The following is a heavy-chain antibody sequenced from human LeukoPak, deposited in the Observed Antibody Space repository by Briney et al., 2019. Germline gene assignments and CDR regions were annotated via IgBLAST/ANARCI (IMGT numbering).Heavy chain of an antibody. CDR1: GYTFTGYY. D-gene: IGHD2-15*01. CDR3: ARVRVGYCSGGSCYSYYYYYMDV. CDR2: INPNSGGT. J-gene: IGHJ6*03. V-gene: IGHV1-2*02. Sequence: ASVKVSCKASGYTFTGYYMHWVRQAPGQGLEWMGWINPNSGGTNYAQKFQGRVTMTRDTSISTAYMELSRLRSDDTAVYYCARVRVGYCSGGSCYSYYYYYMDVRGKGTTVTVSS.